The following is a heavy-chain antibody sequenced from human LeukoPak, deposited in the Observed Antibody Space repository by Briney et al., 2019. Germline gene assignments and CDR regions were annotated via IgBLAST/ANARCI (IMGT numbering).Heavy chain of an antibody. CDR2: IYHSGST. CDR3: ARGSSSSWYFEVVFDY. J-gene: IGHJ4*02. V-gene: IGHV4-38-2*02. D-gene: IGHD6-13*01. Sequence: PSETLSLTCTVSGYSISSGYYWGWIRQPPGKGLEWIGSIYHSGSTYYNPSLKSRVTISVDTSKNQFSLKLSSVTAADTAVYYCARGSSSSWYFEVVFDYWGQGTLVTVSS. CDR1: GYSISSGYY.